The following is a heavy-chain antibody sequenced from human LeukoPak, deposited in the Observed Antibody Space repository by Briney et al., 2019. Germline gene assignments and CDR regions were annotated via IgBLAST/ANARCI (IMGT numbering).Heavy chain of an antibody. J-gene: IGHJ4*02. V-gene: IGHV1-8*01. D-gene: IGHD3-9*01. CDR2: MNPNSGNT. Sequence: ASVKVSCKASGYTFTSYDINWVRQATGQGLEWMGWMNPNSGNTGYAQNLQGRVTMTTDTSTSTAYMELRSLRSDDTAVYYCARDRQHYDILTAYPPFDYWGQGTLVTVSS. CDR3: ARDRQHYDILTAYPPFDY. CDR1: GYTFTSYD.